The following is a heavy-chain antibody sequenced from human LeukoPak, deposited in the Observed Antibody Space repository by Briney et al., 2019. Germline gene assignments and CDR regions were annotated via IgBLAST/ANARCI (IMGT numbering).Heavy chain of an antibody. CDR1: GFTFSSYG. CDR3: AREGKDGYNFDY. D-gene: IGHD5-24*01. V-gene: IGHV3-23*01. J-gene: IGHJ4*02. CDR2: ISGSGDNT. Sequence: PGGTLRLSCAASGFTFSSYGMSWVRQAPGKGLEWVSVISGSGDNTYYADSVKGRFTISRDNAKNSLYLQMNSLRAEDTAVYYCAREGKDGYNFDYWGQGTLVTVSS.